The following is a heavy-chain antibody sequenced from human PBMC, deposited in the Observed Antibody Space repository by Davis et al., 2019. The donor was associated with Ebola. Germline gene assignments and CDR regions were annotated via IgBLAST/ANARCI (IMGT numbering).Heavy chain of an antibody. CDR1: GFTFSDYP. J-gene: IGHJ4*02. D-gene: IGHD4-11*01. V-gene: IGHV3-21*01. CDR3: ARDLNYNFDY. Sequence: GESLKISCATSGFTFSDYPMNWVRQAPGKGLECVSSINHDGSRIYYADSVKGRFTISRDNAKNSMYLQMNSLGGEDTAVYYCARDLNYNFDYWGPGTLVTVSS. CDR2: INHDGSRI.